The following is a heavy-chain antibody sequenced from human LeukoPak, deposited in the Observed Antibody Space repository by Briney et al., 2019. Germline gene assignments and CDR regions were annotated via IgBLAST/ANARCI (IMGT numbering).Heavy chain of an antibody. D-gene: IGHD6-19*01. V-gene: IGHV4-34*01. CDR1: GGSFSGYY. J-gene: IGHJ5*02. CDR2: INHSGST. CDR3: ARGFGIAVAGSNWFDP. Sequence: PSETLSLTSAVHGGSFSGYYWSSIRQPPGKGLEWIGEINHSGSTNYNPSLQSRVTISVDTSKNQFSLILSCVTAADTAVYYCARGFGIAVAGSNWFDPWGQGTLVTVSS.